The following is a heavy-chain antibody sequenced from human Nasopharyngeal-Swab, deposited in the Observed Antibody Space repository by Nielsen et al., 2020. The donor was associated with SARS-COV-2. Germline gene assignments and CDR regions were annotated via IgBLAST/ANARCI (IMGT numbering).Heavy chain of an antibody. J-gene: IGHJ6*02. CDR2: IYYSGST. V-gene: IGHV4-39*01. D-gene: IGHD1-14*01. CDR3: ARPINKGGMDV. Sequence: RQAPGKGLEWMGSIYYSGSTDDNPTLKSRVTIAVDTSKNQCTLKLSSVTAADTAVYYCARPINKGGMDVWGQGTTVTVSS.